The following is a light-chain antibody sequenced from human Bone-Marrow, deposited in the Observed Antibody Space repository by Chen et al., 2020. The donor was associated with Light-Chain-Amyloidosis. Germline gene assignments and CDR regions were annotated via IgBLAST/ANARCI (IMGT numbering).Light chain of an antibody. CDR1: NIGPTR. Sequence: SYVLTPPSSVSVAPGMTAPIACGGNNIGPTRVHWYQQTPGQATLLVVYDDSDRPSGIPGRLSGSNSGNTATLTISRVEAGDEADYYCQVWDRSSDRPVFGGGTKLTVL. CDR3: QVWDRSSDRPV. J-gene: IGLJ3*02. V-gene: IGLV3-21*03. CDR2: DDS.